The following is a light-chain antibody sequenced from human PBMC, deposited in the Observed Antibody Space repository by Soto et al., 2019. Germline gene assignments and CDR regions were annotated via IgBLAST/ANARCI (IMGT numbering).Light chain of an antibody. V-gene: IGKV1-39*01. Sequence: DIQMTQFPSSLSASVGDRVTITCRTSQTINNWLNWYQQKPGKAPKLLIYGTSNLYNGVPSRFSGSGAGTDFTLTITSLQPEDFAVYYCQQSYNPPWTFGQGTKVEIK. CDR3: QQSYNPPWT. J-gene: IGKJ1*01. CDR2: GTS. CDR1: QTINNW.